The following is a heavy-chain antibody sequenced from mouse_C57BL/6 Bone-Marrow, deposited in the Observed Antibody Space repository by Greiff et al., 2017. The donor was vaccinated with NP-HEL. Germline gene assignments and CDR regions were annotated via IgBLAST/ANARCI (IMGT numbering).Heavy chain of an antibody. Sequence: QVTLKVSGPGILQPSQTLSLTCSFSGFSLSTFGMGVGWIRQPSGKGLEWLAHIWWDDDKYYNPALKSRLTISKNTSKNQVFLKIANVDTADTATYYCARHYGSSYESYWYFDVWGTGTTVTVSS. D-gene: IGHD1-1*01. CDR1: GFSLSTFGMG. CDR3: ARHYGSSYESYWYFDV. J-gene: IGHJ1*03. CDR2: IWWDDDK. V-gene: IGHV8-8*01.